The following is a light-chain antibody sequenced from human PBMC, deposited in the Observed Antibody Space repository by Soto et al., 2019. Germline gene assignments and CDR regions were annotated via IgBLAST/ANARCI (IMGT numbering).Light chain of an antibody. V-gene: IGLV1-47*01. Sequence: QSVLTQPPSASGTPGQRVTMSCSGSSSSIGSNFVYWYQQLQGTAPKLLIYRNNQRPSGLPDRFSGSKSGTSASLAISGLRSEDEADYYCAAWDDRLSGRVFGGGTKLTVL. CDR3: AAWDDRLSGRV. J-gene: IGLJ2*01. CDR1: SSSIGSNF. CDR2: RNN.